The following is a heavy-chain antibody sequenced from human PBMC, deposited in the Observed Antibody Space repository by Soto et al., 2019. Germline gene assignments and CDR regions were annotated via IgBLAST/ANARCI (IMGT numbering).Heavy chain of an antibody. CDR1: GFTFSGSA. CDR2: IRSKANSYAT. D-gene: IGHD3-22*01. J-gene: IGHJ6*02. Sequence: PGGSLRLSCAASGFTFSGSAMHWVRQASGKGLEWVGRIRSKANSYATAYAASVKGRFTISRDDSKNTAYLQMNSLKTEDTAVYYCTSPGYYDSSGYGLSHYYGMDVWGQGTTVTVSS. V-gene: IGHV3-73*01. CDR3: TSPGYYDSSGYGLSHYYGMDV.